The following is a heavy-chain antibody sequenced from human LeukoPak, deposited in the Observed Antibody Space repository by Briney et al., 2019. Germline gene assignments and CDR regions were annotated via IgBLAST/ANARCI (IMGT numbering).Heavy chain of an antibody. J-gene: IGHJ4*02. CDR2: IYASGGT. V-gene: IGHV4-4*07. D-gene: IGHD3-22*01. CDR3: ARAVYDTSRYYIDY. CDR1: GGSLSTYF. Sequence: PSETLSLTCTVSGGSLSTYFWTWIRQAAGKGLEWIGRIYASGGTTHTPSLKSRVTMSVDTSKSQFSLKLSSVTAADTAVYYCARAVYDTSRYYIDYWGQGTLVNVSS.